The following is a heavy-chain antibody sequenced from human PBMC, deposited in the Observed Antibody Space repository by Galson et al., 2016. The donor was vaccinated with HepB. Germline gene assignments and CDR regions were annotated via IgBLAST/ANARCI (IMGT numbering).Heavy chain of an antibody. CDR3: ARGRVEGAMVRAGVDY. J-gene: IGHJ4*02. D-gene: IGHD5-18*01. Sequence: SVKVSCKASGYTFTSYYMHWVRQAPGQGLEWLGIINPSDGNTYTAQTFQGRVTMTRDTSKSTMYMELSSLRSEDSAGYYCARGRVEGAMVRAGVDYWGQGTLVTVSS. CDR1: GYTFTSYY. CDR2: INPSDGNT. V-gene: IGHV1-46*01.